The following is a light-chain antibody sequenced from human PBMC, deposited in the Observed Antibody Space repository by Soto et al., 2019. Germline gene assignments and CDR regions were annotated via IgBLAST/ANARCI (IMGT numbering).Light chain of an antibody. CDR2: GNS. CDR3: KSYDSSLRGWV. J-gene: IGLJ3*02. V-gene: IGLV1-40*01. CDR1: SSDIGAGYD. Sequence: QSVLTQPPSVSWAPGQRVTISCTGSSSDIGAGYDVHWYQQLPGTAPKLLIYGNSNRPSGVPDRFSGSKSGTSASLAITGLKAEDEADYYCKSYDSSLRGWVFGGGTKLTVL.